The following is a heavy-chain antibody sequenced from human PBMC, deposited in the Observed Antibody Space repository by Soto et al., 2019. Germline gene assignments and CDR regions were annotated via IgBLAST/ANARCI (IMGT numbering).Heavy chain of an antibody. D-gene: IGHD2-15*01. CDR1: GGSFSGYY. V-gene: IGHV4-34*01. CDR3: ARYGSGECNRGTCYSPFDY. CDR2: INHSGST. J-gene: IGHJ4*02. Sequence: SETLSLTCAVYGGSFSGYYWTWIRQPPGTGLEWIGEINHSGSTYYNPSLRSRVTISVDTSKNQFSLKLSSVTAADTAVYYCARYGSGECNRGTCYSPFDYWGQGTLVTVSS.